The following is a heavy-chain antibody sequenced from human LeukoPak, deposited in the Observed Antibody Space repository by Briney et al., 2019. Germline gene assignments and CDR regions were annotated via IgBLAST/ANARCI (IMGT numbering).Heavy chain of an antibody. V-gene: IGHV4-59*01. Sequence: SETLSLTCAVYGGSFSGYYWSWIRQPPGKGLEGMGYIYYSGSTNYNPSLKSRVTISVDTSKNQFSLKLSSVTAADTAVYYCATDQQYYYERNHYNWFDPRRQGTLLTVSS. J-gene: IGHJ5*02. D-gene: IGHD3-22*01. CDR1: GGSFSGYY. CDR2: IYYSGST. CDR3: ATDQQYYYERNHYNWFDP.